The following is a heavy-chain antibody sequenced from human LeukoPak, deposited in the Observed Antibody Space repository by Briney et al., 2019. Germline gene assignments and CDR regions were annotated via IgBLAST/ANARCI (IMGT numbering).Heavy chain of an antibody. V-gene: IGHV3-7*01. Sequence: GGSLRLSCAASVFTFSIYWMSWGRQAPGKGLEWVANIKQDGSEKYYVDSVKGRFTISRDNAKNSLYLQMNSLRAEDTAVYYCARDFDWQVTGALGYWGQGTLVTVSS. CDR1: VFTFSIYW. J-gene: IGHJ4*02. D-gene: IGHD3-9*01. CDR3: ARDFDWQVTGALGY. CDR2: IKQDGSEK.